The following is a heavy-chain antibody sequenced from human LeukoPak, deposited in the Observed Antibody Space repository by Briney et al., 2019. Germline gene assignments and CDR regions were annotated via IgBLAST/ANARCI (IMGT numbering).Heavy chain of an antibody. D-gene: IGHD1-26*01. CDR3: GKNRYSGSLSPFDI. Sequence: GGSLRLSCAASGFIVSGDFMSWVRQAPGKGLEWVSVISGGGGNTYYADSVKGRFTISRDNSKNTLYLQMNSLRAEDTAVYYCGKNRYSGSLSPFDIWGQGTMVTVSS. J-gene: IGHJ3*02. V-gene: IGHV3-23*01. CDR1: GFIVSGDF. CDR2: ISGGGGNT.